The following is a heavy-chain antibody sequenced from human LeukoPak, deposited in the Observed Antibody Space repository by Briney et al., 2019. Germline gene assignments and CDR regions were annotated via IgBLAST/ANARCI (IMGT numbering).Heavy chain of an antibody. Sequence: ASVKVSCKASGYIFTNYYMHWVRQAPGQGLEWVGIINPSGGCTSYAQKFQGRVTMTRDTSTSTVYMELSSLRSEDTAVYYCAREGGGGPATTIYYWGQGTLVTVSS. J-gene: IGHJ4*02. CDR1: GYIFTNYY. V-gene: IGHV1-46*01. D-gene: IGHD3-16*01. CDR3: AREGGGGPATTIYY. CDR2: INPSGGCT.